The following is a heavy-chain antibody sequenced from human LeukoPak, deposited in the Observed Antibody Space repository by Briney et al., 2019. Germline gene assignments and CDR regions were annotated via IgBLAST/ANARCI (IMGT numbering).Heavy chain of an antibody. CDR3: ANIPVRTGNY. D-gene: IGHD1-14*01. Sequence: GGSLRLSCAASGFTFSSHRMNWARQAPGKGLEWVSSISSSSSYIYYADSVKGRFTISRDNAKNSLYLQMNSLRAEDTAVYYCANIPVRTGNYWGQGTLVTVSS. J-gene: IGHJ4*02. V-gene: IGHV3-21*01. CDR2: ISSSSSYI. CDR1: GFTFSSHR.